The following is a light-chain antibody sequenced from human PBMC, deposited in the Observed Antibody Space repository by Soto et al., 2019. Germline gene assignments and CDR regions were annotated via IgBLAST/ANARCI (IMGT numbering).Light chain of an antibody. CDR2: SAF. V-gene: IGKV3-20*01. CDR1: QSVSSNY. J-gene: IGKJ1*01. Sequence: EIVLTQSPGTLSLSPGERGTLSCRASQSVSSNYLAWYQQKPGQAPRLLIYSAFRRATGIPDRFSGSGSGTDFTLTISRLEPEDFAVYYCQYYGSSPWTFDQGTKVEIK. CDR3: QYYGSSPWT.